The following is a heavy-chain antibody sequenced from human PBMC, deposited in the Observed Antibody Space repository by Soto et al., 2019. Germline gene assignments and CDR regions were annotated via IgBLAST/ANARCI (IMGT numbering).Heavy chain of an antibody. D-gene: IGHD6-13*01. J-gene: IGHJ4*02. CDR2: IYYSGST. Sequence: QVQLQESGPGLVKPSETLSLTCPVSGGSISSYYWSWIRQPPGKGLEWIGYIYYSGSTNYNPSLKSRVTISVDTSKNQFSLKLSSVTAADTAVYYCARGSSSSWAFDYWGQGTLVTVSS. V-gene: IGHV4-59*01. CDR1: GGSISSYY. CDR3: ARGSSSSWAFDY.